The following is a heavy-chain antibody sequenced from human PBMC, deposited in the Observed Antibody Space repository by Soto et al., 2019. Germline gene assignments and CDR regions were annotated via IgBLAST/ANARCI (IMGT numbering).Heavy chain of an antibody. D-gene: IGHD2-2*02. CDR1: GRSMSRYF. V-gene: IGHV4-59*07. J-gene: IGHJ5*02. CDR3: ARTYRKWLDP. Sequence: SDAHPLTFSVSGRSMSRYFWSWIRQPSGQGLEWIGYVSYGGSANYNPSLKSRVTFSVDTSKNEVSLKLTSVTAADTAVYYCARTYRKWLDPWGQG. CDR2: VSYGGSA.